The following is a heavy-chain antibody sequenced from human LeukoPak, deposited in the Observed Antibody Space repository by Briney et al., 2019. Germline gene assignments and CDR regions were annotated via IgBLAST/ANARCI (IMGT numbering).Heavy chain of an antibody. Sequence: AGGSLRLSCAASGFTFSSYAMSWVRQAPGKGLEWVSAISGSGGSTYYADSVKGRFTISRDNSKNTLYLQMNSLRAEDTAVYYCAKDPVDCSSTSCLMDVWGKGTTVTVSS. V-gene: IGHV3-23*01. CDR3: AKDPVDCSSTSCLMDV. CDR1: GFTFSSYA. CDR2: ISGSGGST. J-gene: IGHJ6*03. D-gene: IGHD2-2*01.